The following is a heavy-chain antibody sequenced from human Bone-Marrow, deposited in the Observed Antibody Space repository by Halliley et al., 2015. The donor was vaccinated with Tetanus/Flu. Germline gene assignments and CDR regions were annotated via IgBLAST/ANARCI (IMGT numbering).Heavy chain of an antibody. V-gene: IGHV4-34*01. J-gene: IGHJ6*02. CDR2: IIPYGNI. CDR3: ARGHRVSNGWGTYYNYGMDA. D-gene: IGHD6-19*01. CDR1: GGSFGDSGYY. Sequence: GLVKPSGTLTLTCAVYGGSFGDSGYYWNWCRQPPGKGLEWIGEIIPYGNINYNQSLQSRVTISVDTSKNQFSLKLSSVSAADTAVYYCARGHRVSNGWGTYYNYGMDAWGQGTAVSVSS.